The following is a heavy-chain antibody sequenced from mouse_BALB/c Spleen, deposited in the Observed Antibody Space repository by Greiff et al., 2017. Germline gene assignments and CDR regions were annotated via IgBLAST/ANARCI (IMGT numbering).Heavy chain of an antibody. CDR3: ALGYFDV. Sequence: VQLQQPGAELVRSGASVKLSCTASGFNIKDTYMHWVKQRPEQGLEWIGRIDPANGNTKYDPKFQGKATITADTSSNTAYLQLSSLTSEDTAVYYCALGYFDVWGAGTTVTVSS. CDR2: IDPANGNT. V-gene: IGHV14-3*02. J-gene: IGHJ1*01. CDR1: GFNIKDTY.